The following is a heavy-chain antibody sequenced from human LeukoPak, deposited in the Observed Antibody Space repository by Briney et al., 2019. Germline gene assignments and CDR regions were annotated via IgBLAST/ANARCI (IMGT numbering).Heavy chain of an antibody. J-gene: IGHJ3*02. D-gene: IGHD2-2*01. CDR1: GYSFTSYW. Sequence: GESLKISCKGSGYSFTSYWIGWVRQMPGKGLEWMGIIYPGDSDTRYSPSFQGQVTISADKSISTAYLQWSSLKASDTAMYYCASGIVVVPAARDAFGIWGQGTMVTVSS. CDR3: ASGIVVVPAARDAFGI. CDR2: IYPGDSDT. V-gene: IGHV5-51*01.